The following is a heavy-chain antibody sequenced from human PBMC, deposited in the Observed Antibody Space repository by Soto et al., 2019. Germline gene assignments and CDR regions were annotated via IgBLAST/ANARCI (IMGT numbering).Heavy chain of an antibody. J-gene: IGHJ6*02. V-gene: IGHV3-11*01. D-gene: IGHD2-15*01. Sequence: PGGSLRLSCAASGFTFSNYYMSWIRQAPGKGLEWVSYISSSGSTIYYAGSVKGRFTISRDNDNNSLFLQMNSLRAQDPAVNYCAGEFSGYCSGGSGPGIGYYYYGMDVWGQGTTVTVSS. CDR2: ISSSGSTI. CDR1: GFTFSNYY. CDR3: AGEFSGYCSGGSGPGIGYYYYGMDV.